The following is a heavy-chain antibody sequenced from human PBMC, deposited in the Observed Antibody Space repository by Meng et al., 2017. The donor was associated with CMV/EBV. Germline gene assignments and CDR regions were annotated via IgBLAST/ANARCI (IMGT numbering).Heavy chain of an antibody. CDR3: AKDQDIVATGGASDY. J-gene: IGHJ4*02. V-gene: IGHV3-43*01. Sequence: GESLKISCAASGFTFDDYTMHWVRQAPGKGLEWVSLISWDGGSTYYADSVKGRFTISRDNSKNSLYLQMNSLRTEDTALYYCAKDQDIVATGGASDYWGQGTLVTVSS. CDR2: ISWDGGST. D-gene: IGHD5-12*01. CDR1: GFTFDDYT.